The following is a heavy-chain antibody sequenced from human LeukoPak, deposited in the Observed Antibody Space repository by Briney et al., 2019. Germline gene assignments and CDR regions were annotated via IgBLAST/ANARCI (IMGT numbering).Heavy chain of an antibody. D-gene: IGHD6-6*01. V-gene: IGHV1-69*06. CDR3: ARATTIAARFCFDY. Sequence: ASVKVSCKASGGTFSSYAISWVRQAPGQGLECMGGIIPIFGTANYAQKFQGRVTITADKSTSTAYMELSSLRSEDTAVYYCARATTIAARFCFDYWGQGTLVTVSS. CDR1: GGTFSSYA. CDR2: IIPIFGTA. J-gene: IGHJ4*02.